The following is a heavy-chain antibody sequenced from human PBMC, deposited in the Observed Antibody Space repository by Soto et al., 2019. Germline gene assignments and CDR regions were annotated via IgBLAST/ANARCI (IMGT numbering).Heavy chain of an antibody. D-gene: IGHD6-6*01. CDR3: TRSRSSLYYYGMDV. J-gene: IGHJ6*02. Sequence: PGGSLRLSCAASGFTFANYWMSWVRRGPAKGLEWVANIKQDGSEKHYVDSVKGRFTISRDNAKNSLYLQMNSLRAEDTAVYYCTRSRSSLYYYGMDVWGQGTTATVSS. CDR1: GFTFANYW. V-gene: IGHV3-7*01. CDR2: IKQDGSEK.